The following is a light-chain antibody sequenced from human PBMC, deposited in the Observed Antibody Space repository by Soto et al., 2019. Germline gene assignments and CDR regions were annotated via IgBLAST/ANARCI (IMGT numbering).Light chain of an antibody. CDR2: DAS. J-gene: IGKJ1*01. CDR3: QQYNNWPTWT. CDR1: QTIRNNY. Sequence: EFVLTQSPGTLSLSPGGRATLSCRASQTIRNNYLAWYQQKPGQAPRLLIYDASSRATGIPDRFRGGGSGTEFTLTISSLQSEDFAVYYCQQYNNWPTWTFGQGTKVDIK. V-gene: IGKV3-20*01.